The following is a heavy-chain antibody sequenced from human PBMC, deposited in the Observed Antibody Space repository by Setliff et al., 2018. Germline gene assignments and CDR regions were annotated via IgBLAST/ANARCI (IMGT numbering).Heavy chain of an antibody. CDR1: GGTFSSYA. CDR2: IIPIFGTA. J-gene: IGHJ4*02. CDR3: AIPSSGNFYFDY. V-gene: IGHV1-69*13. Sequence: SVKVSCKASGGTFSSYAITWVRQAPGQGLEWMGGIIPIFGTAKYAQKFQGRVTITADQSTRTAYMELSSLRSEDTAVYYCAIPSSGNFYFDYWGQGTLFTVSS. D-gene: IGHD1-26*01.